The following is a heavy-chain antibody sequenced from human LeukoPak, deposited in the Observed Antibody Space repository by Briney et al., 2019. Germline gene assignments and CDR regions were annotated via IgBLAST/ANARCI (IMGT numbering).Heavy chain of an antibody. D-gene: IGHD3-22*01. CDR3: ARSFYYSDSSDYYYVFGY. Sequence: PGESLGLSCAASGFTFRSYAMSWVRQSPGKGLEWVSTISGRGGFTYYADSVKGRFTISRDSSKLYLQMSTLRAEDTAVYYCARSFYYSDSSDYYYVFGYWGQGTLVTVSS. CDR2: ISGRGGFT. V-gene: IGHV3-23*01. J-gene: IGHJ4*02. CDR1: GFTFRSYA.